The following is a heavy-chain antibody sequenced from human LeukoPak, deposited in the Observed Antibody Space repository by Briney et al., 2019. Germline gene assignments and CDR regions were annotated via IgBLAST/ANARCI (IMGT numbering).Heavy chain of an antibody. Sequence: ASVKVSCKASGGTFSSYAISWVRQAPGQGLEWMGRIIPILGIANYAQKFQGRVTITADKSTSTAYMELSSLRSEDTAVYYCARVGESLGGVDYWGQGTLVTVSS. D-gene: IGHD3-10*01. J-gene: IGHJ4*02. CDR2: IIPILGIA. V-gene: IGHV1-69*04. CDR3: ARVGESLGGVDY. CDR1: GGTFSSYA.